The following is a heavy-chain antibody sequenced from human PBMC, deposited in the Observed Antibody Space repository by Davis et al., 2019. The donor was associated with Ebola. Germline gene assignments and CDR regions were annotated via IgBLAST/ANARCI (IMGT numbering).Heavy chain of an antibody. J-gene: IGHJ4*02. V-gene: IGHV4-59*08. CDR1: GGSISSYH. D-gene: IGHD3-10*01. Sequence: SETLSLTCTVSGGSISSYHWTWIRQPPGKGLEWIGYFYYTGSTNYNPSLKSRVIISVDTSKSQFSLELSSVTAADTALYYCACLHGSGSYFDYWGQGTLVTVSS. CDR3: ACLHGSGSYFDY. CDR2: FYYTGST.